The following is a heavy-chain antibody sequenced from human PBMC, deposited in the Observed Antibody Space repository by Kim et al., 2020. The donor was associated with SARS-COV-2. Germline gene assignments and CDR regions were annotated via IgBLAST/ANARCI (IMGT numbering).Heavy chain of an antibody. CDR1: GFTVSSNY. CDR2: IYSGGST. Sequence: GGSLRLSCAASGFTVSSNYMSWVRQAPGKGLEWVSVIYSGGSTYYADSVKGRFTISRDNSKNTLYLQMNSLRAEDTAVYYCARDAGEDYGMDVWGQGTTVTVSS. V-gene: IGHV3-66*02. J-gene: IGHJ6*02. CDR3: ARDAGEDYGMDV.